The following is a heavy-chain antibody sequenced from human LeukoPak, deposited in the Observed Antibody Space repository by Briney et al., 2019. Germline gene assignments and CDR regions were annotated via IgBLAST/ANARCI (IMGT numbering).Heavy chain of an antibody. V-gene: IGHV1-2*02. D-gene: IGHD3-16*01. J-gene: IGHJ2*01. CDR3: AQERSREVIRNWYFVL. CDR1: GDTFTGFY. CDR2: INPNSGGT. Sequence: VSVKVSCTASGDTFTGFYTHGVGQAPGQGLEWMGWINPNSGGTDYAQKFQGRVTMTRDTSISTAYMELSRLGADTTAEYYWAQERSREVIRNWYFVLSGRGTLVTVSS.